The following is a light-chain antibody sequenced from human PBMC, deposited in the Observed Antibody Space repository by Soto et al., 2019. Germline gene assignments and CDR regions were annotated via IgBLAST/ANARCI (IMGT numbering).Light chain of an antibody. CDR3: SSYTSSATPHV. Sequence: QSALTQPASVSGSPGQSITISCTGTSSDVGGYNYVSWYQQHPDKAPKLMIYVVSNRPSGVSNRFSGSKSGNTASLTISGLQAEDEADYCCSSYTSSATPHVFGTGTKVTVL. CDR1: SSDVGGYNY. V-gene: IGLV2-14*01. CDR2: VVS. J-gene: IGLJ1*01.